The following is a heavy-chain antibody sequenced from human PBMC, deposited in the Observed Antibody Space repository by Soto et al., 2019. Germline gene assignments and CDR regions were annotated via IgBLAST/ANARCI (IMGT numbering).Heavy chain of an antibody. J-gene: IGHJ6*02. Sequence: ASVKVSCKASGYTFTNYDINWVRQATGQGLEWMGWINPNSGGTNYAQKFQGWVTMTRDTSISTAYMELSRLRSDDTAVYYCARDREYCGGDCYYYYYYGMDFWGQGTTVTVSS. V-gene: IGHV1-2*04. CDR2: INPNSGGT. CDR1: GYTFTNYD. D-gene: IGHD2-21*02. CDR3: ARDREYCGGDCYYYYYYGMDF.